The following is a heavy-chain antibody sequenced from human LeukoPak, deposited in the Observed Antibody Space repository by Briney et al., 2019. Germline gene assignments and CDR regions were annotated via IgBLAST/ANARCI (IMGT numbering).Heavy chain of an antibody. V-gene: IGHV4-4*07. Sequence: SETLSLTCTVSGGSISSYYWSWIRQPAGKGLEWIGRIYTSGSTNYNPSLKSRVTMSVDTSKNQFSLKLSSVTAADTAVYYCARSRSSANYYDSSGYVFDYWGQGTLVTVSS. D-gene: IGHD3-22*01. J-gene: IGHJ4*02. CDR3: ARSRSSANYYDSSGYVFDY. CDR2: IYTSGST. CDR1: GGSISSYY.